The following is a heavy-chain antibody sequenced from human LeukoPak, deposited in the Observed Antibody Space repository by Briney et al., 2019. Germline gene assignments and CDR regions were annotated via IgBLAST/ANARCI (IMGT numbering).Heavy chain of an antibody. Sequence: GGSLSLSCAASGFTFSSYGMHWVRQAPGKGLEWVAFIRYDGSNKYYADSVKGRFTISRDNSKNTLYLQMNSLRAEDTAVYYCAKIRSNLGYCSSTSCRGDAFDIWGQGTMVTVSS. D-gene: IGHD2-2*01. CDR1: GFTFSSYG. CDR3: AKIRSNLGYCSSTSCRGDAFDI. J-gene: IGHJ3*02. CDR2: IRYDGSNK. V-gene: IGHV3-30*02.